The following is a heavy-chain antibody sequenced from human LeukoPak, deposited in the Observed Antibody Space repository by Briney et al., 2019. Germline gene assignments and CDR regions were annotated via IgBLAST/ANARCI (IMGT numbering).Heavy chain of an antibody. CDR1: GYILAELS. Sequence: ASVKVSCKAYGYILAELSMHWVRQATGQGLEWMRGFDPEDGETSYAQTFQGRVTMTQDTSTDTADMELSSLRSEDTAVYDCAIWSGYQDAFDIWGQGTMVTVSS. CDR2: FDPEDGET. V-gene: IGHV1-24*01. D-gene: IGHD3-3*01. J-gene: IGHJ3*02. CDR3: AIWSGYQDAFDI.